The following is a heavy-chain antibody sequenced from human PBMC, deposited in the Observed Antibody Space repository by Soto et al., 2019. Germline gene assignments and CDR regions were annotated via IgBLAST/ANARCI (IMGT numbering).Heavy chain of an antibody. CDR1: GYTFTSYG. CDR3: ARDQGSGWKYYYYYGMDV. D-gene: IGHD6-19*01. V-gene: IGHV1-18*01. CDR2: ISAYNGNT. J-gene: IGHJ6*02. Sequence: ASVKVSCKASGYTFTSYGISWVRQAPGQGLEWMGWISAYNGNTNYAQKLQGRVTMTTDTSTSTAYMELRSLRSDDTAVYYCARDQGSGWKYYYYYGMDVWGQGTTVTVSS.